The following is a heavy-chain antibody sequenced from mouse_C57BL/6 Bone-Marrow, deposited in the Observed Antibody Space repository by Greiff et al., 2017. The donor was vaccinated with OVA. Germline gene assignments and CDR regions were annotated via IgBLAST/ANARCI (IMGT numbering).Heavy chain of an antibody. D-gene: IGHD1-1*02. V-gene: IGHV2-5*01. CDR3: AKDGGDY. J-gene: IGHJ2*01. CDR2: IWRGGST. CDR1: GFSLTSYG. Sequence: QVQLKQSGPGLVQPSQSLSITCTVSGFSLTSYGVHWVRQSPGKGLEWLGVIWRGGSTDYNAALLSRLGITQDKAKIQDCFKRNSRQADDTAIYYCAKDGGDYWGQGTTLTVSS.